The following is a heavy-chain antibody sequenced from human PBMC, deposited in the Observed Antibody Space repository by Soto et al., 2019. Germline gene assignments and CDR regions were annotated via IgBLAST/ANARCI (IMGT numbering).Heavy chain of an antibody. Sequence: QVQLVQSGPEVKKPGASVKVSCKASGYTFTNYGISWVRQAPGQGLEWMGWISNYNDNTRYAQSFQGRVTMTTDTSTSTAYMELRSLRSDDTAIYYCTRDWFCSGGTCDDCFDPWGQGTLVSVSS. J-gene: IGHJ5*02. CDR2: ISNYNDNT. CDR3: TRDWFCSGGTCDDCFDP. D-gene: IGHD2-15*01. V-gene: IGHV1-18*01. CDR1: GYTFTNYG.